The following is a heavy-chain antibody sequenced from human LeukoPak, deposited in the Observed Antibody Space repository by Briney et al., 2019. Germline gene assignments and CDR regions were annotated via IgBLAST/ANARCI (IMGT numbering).Heavy chain of an antibody. CDR2: IHHTGNT. D-gene: IGHD2-21*01. CDR1: SGSVTTHW. J-gene: IGHJ5*02. Sequence: SETLSLTCSVSSGSVTTHWWNWIRQTPGKGLEWIGYIHHTGNTKYNPSLKGRVSMSVDTSKNHFSLKLTSVTPADTAAYYFGKKCGGGPGPSFDPWGQGILVTVSS. CDR3: GKKCGGGPGPSFDP. V-gene: IGHV4-59*02.